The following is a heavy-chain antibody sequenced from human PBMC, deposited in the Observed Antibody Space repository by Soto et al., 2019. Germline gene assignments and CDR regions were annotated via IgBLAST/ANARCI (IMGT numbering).Heavy chain of an antibody. V-gene: IGHV3-48*03. D-gene: IGHD3-22*01. CDR3: ARAPWGGSSGYYERSFDY. J-gene: IGHJ4*02. Sequence: EVQLVESGGGLVQPGGSLRLSCAASGFTFSSYEMNWVRQAPGKGLEWVSYISSSGSTIYYADSVKGRFTISRDNAKNSLYLQMNSLRAEDTAVYYCARAPWGGSSGYYERSFDYWCQGTLVTVAS. CDR2: ISSSGSTI. CDR1: GFTFSSYE.